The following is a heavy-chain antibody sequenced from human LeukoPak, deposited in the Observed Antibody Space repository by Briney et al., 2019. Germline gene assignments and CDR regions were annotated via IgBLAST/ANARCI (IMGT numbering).Heavy chain of an antibody. CDR3: ARASERYFDPYYMDV. Sequence: SEALSLTCAVYGGSFSGYYWSWIRQPPGKGLEWIGEINHSGSTNYNPSLKSRVTISVDTSKNQFSLKLSSVTAADTAVYYCARASERYFDPYYMDVWGKGTTVTISS. D-gene: IGHD3-9*01. V-gene: IGHV4-34*01. J-gene: IGHJ6*03. CDR2: INHSGST. CDR1: GGSFSGYY.